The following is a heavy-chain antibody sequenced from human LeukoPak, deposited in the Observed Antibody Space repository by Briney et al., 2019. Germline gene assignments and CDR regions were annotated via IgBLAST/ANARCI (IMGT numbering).Heavy chain of an antibody. J-gene: IGHJ3*02. V-gene: IGHV3-7*01. CDR2: IKKDGSEK. CDR3: ARDTTYYFSSSYYDSYDI. CDR1: GFIFSAYW. Sequence: GGSLRLSCEASGFIFSAYWMTWVRQAPGKGLEWVANIKKDGSEKHYLDSVKGRFTNSRDNAKNSLYLQMSSLRAEDTAVYYCARDTTYYFSSSYYDSYDIWGQGTIVTVSS. D-gene: IGHD3-22*01.